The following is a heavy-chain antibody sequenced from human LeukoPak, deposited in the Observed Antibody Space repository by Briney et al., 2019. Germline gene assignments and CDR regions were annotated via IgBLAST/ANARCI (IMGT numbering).Heavy chain of an antibody. CDR2: IYYSGST. CDR1: GGSISSYY. Sequence: SETLSLTCTVSGGSISSYYWSWIRQPPGKGLEWIGCIYYSGSTNYNPSLKSRVTISVDTSKNQFSLKLSSVTAADTAVYYCARAIKDYAYDYWGQGTLVTVSS. V-gene: IGHV4-59*01. D-gene: IGHD4-17*01. J-gene: IGHJ4*02. CDR3: ARAIKDYAYDY.